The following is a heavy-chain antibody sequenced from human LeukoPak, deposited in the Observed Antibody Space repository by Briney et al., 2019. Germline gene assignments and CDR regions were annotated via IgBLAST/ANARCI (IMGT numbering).Heavy chain of an antibody. J-gene: IGHJ4*02. D-gene: IGHD6-19*01. V-gene: IGHV1-2*06. Sequence: ASVRVSCKASGYTFIDYYFNWVRQAPGQGPEWMGRINVKSGATDYAQKFQGRVTVTRDTSISTAYMELSSLRSDDTAVYYCARVGRESSTGWLDYWGQGTLVTVSS. CDR1: GYTFIDYY. CDR3: ARVGRESSTGWLDY. CDR2: INVKSGAT.